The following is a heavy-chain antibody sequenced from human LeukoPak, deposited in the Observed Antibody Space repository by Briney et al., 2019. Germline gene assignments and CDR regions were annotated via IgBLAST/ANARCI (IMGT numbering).Heavy chain of an antibody. CDR3: ARDSRSLGAFDI. J-gene: IGHJ3*02. CDR1: GGSISSYY. D-gene: IGHD7-27*01. Sequence: SETLSLTCTVSGGSISSYYWSWIRQPPGKGLEWIGFIYYSGSTNYKPSLKSRVTISVDTSKNQFSLKLSSVTAADTAVYYCARDSRSLGAFDIWGQGTMVTVSS. V-gene: IGHV4-59*01. CDR2: IYYSGST.